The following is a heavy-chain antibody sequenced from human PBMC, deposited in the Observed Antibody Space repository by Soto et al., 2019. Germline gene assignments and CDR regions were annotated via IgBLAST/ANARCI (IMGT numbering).Heavy chain of an antibody. CDR2: IYTSGST. CDR3: ARETLTGYFPRYNWFDP. CDR1: GGSISSYY. D-gene: IGHD3-9*01. Sequence: PSETLSLTCTVSGGSISSYYWSWIRQPAGKGLEWIGRIYTSGSTNYNPSLKSRVTMSVDTSKNQFSLKLSSVTAADTAVYYCARETLTGYFPRYNWFDPWGQGTLVTVSS. V-gene: IGHV4-4*07. J-gene: IGHJ5*02.